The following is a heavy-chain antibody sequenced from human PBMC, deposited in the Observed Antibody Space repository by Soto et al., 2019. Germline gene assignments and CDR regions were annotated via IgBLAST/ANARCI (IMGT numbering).Heavy chain of an antibody. D-gene: IGHD5-12*01. Sequence: ASVKVSCKASGYTFTSYGISWVRQAPGQGLEWMGWISAYNGNTNYAQKLQGRVTMTTDTSTSTAYMELRSLRSDDTAVYYCARAQSNIVATITFDLWGRGTAVTVSS. CDR1: GYTFTSYG. CDR2: ISAYNGNT. V-gene: IGHV1-18*01. J-gene: IGHJ6*04. CDR3: ARAQSNIVATITFDL.